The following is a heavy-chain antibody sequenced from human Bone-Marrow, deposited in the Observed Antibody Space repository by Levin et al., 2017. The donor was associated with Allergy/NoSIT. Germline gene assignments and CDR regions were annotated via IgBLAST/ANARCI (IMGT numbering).Heavy chain of an antibody. Sequence: MPGGSLRLSCAVSGGSISSSNWWSWVRQPPGKGLEWIGEIYHSGSTNYNPSLKSRVTISVDKSKNQFSLKLSSVTAADTAVYYCAREHDEQWLVPWYYYMDVWGKGTTVTVSS. V-gene: IGHV4-4*02. CDR3: AREHDEQWLVPWYYYMDV. D-gene: IGHD6-19*01. CDR1: GGSISSSNW. J-gene: IGHJ6*03. CDR2: IYHSGST.